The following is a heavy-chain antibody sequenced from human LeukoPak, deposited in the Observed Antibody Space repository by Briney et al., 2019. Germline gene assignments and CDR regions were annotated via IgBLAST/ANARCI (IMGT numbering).Heavy chain of an antibody. CDR1: GGSISSYY. V-gene: IGHV4-4*07. D-gene: IGHD6-19*01. Sequence: SETLSLTCTVSGGSISSYYWSWIRQPAGKGLEWIGRIYTSGSTNYNPSLKSRVAMSIDTSKNQFSLKLSSVTAADTAVYYCARDGVAAGIDYWGQGTLVTVSS. J-gene: IGHJ4*02. CDR3: ARDGVAAGIDY. CDR2: IYTSGST.